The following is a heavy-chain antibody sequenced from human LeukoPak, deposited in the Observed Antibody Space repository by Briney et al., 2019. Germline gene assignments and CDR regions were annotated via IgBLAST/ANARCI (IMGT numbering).Heavy chain of an antibody. V-gene: IGHV1-3*01. CDR2: INAGNGNT. D-gene: IGHD3-22*01. J-gene: IGHJ4*02. CDR1: GYTFTSYA. Sequence: ASVKVSCKASGYTFTSYAMHWVRQAPGQRLEWMGWINAGNGNTKYSQKFQGRVTITTDESTSTAYMELSSLRSEDTAVYYCARGLSNYYDSNAYYFDYWGQGTLVTVSS. CDR3: ARGLSNYYDSNAYYFDY.